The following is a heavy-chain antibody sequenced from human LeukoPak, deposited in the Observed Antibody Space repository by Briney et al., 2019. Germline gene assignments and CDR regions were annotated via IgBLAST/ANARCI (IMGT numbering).Heavy chain of an antibody. CDR3: ARKSRADY. CDR2: IYPGDSDT. J-gene: IGHJ4*02. CDR1: GYSFTNYW. V-gene: IGHV5-51*01. Sequence: GESLKISCKGSGYSFTNYWIGWVRQMPGKGLEWMGFIYPGDSDTRYSPSFQGQVTISADKSISTAYLQWSRLKASDTAMYYCARKSRADYWGQGTLVTVSS.